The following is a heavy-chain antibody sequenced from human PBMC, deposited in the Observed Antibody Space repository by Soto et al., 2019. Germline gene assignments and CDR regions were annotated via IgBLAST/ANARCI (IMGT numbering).Heavy chain of an antibody. D-gene: IGHD2-2*01. CDR3: AKLPQGEYQLLWLCVY. J-gene: IGHJ4*02. CDR1: GFTFSSYA. CDR2: ISGSGGST. V-gene: IGHV3-23*01. Sequence: GGSLRLSCAASGFTFSSYAMSWVRQAPGKGLEWVSAISGSGGSTYYADSVKGRFTISRDNSKNTLYLQMNSLRAEDTAVYYCAKLPQGEYQLLWLCVYWGQGTLVTVSS.